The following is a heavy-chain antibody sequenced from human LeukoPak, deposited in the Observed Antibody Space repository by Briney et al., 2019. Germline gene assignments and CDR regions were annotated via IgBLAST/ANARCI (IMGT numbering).Heavy chain of an antibody. CDR2: IYDSGST. D-gene: IGHD1-1*01. CDR1: GGSISSYY. V-gene: IGHV4-59*01. J-gene: IGHJ5*02. Sequence: SETLSLTRTVSGGSISSYYWSWIRQPPGKGLEWIGYIYDSGSTNYNPSLKSRVTISVDTSKNQFSLKLSSVAAADAAVYYCARGISALGTICFDPWGQGTLVTVSS. CDR3: ARGISALGTICFDP.